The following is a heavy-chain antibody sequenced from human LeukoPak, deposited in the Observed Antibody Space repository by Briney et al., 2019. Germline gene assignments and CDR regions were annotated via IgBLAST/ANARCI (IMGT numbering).Heavy chain of an antibody. Sequence: GGSLRLSCAASGFTFSGSAIHWVRQSSGKGLEWVGHIDKKDNFYATTSAASVTGRFTISGDDSKNTAYLQMNSLKTEDTALYYCTRDSGTYNWLDPWGQGTLVTVSS. V-gene: IGHV3-73*01. J-gene: IGHJ5*02. CDR1: GFTFSGSA. D-gene: IGHD1-26*01. CDR3: TRDSGTYNWLDP. CDR2: IDKKDNFYAT.